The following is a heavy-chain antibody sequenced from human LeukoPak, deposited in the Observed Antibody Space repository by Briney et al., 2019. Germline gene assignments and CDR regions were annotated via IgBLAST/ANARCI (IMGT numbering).Heavy chain of an antibody. CDR1: GYSFTSYW. Sequence: GESLKISCKGSGYSFTSYWIGWVRQMPGKGLEWMGIIYPGDSDTRYSPSFQGQVTISADKSISTAYLQWSSLKASDTAMYYCARSPNYYDSSGYLLDYWGQGTLVTVSS. J-gene: IGHJ4*02. CDR2: IYPGDSDT. V-gene: IGHV5-51*01. CDR3: ARSPNYYDSSGYLLDY. D-gene: IGHD3-22*01.